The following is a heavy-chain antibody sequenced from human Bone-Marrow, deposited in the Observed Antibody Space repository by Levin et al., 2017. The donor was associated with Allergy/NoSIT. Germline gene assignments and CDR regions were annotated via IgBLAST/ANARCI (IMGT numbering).Heavy chain of an antibody. V-gene: IGHV3-23*01. CDR1: GFTFSSYA. CDR2: ISGSGGST. Sequence: GGSLRLSCAASGFTFSSYAMSWVRQAPGKGLEWVSAISGSGGSTYYADSVKGRFTISRDNSKNTLYLQMNSLRAEDTAVYYCAKDCTVNPQMFWRVGDAFDIWGQGTMVTVSS. D-gene: IGHD3-3*01. CDR3: AKDCTVNPQMFWRVGDAFDI. J-gene: IGHJ3*02.